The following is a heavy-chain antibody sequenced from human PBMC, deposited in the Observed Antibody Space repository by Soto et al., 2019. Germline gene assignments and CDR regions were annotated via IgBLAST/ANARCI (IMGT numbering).Heavy chain of an antibody. Sequence: SGPTLVNPTQTLTLTCTSSGFSLSTSGIRVSWIRQPPGKALEWLARIDWDDDKFYSTSLKTRLTISKDTSKNQVVLTMTNMDPVDTATYYCARSIVGATPDYYYYGMDVWGQGTTVTVSS. V-gene: IGHV2-70*04. J-gene: IGHJ6*02. CDR2: IDWDDDK. CDR3: ARSIVGATPDYYYYGMDV. D-gene: IGHD1-26*01. CDR1: GFSLSTSGIR.